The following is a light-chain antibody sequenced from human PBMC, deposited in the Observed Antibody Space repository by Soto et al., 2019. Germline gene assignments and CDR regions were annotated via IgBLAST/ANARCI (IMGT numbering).Light chain of an antibody. Sequence: QSALTQPRSVSGSPGQSVTISCTGTSSDVGGYNYVSWYQQHPGKAPKLILYDVSKRPSGVPDRFSGSKSGNTASLTISGLQAEDEADYYCCSYAGSCTHVFGTGTKLTVL. V-gene: IGLV2-11*01. J-gene: IGLJ1*01. CDR3: CSYAGSCTHV. CDR2: DVS. CDR1: SSDVGGYNY.